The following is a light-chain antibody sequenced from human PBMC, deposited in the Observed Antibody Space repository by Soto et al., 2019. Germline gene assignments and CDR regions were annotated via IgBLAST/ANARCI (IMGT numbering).Light chain of an antibody. V-gene: IGKV1-5*03. J-gene: IGKJ1*01. CDR1: QSTSRW. CDR3: QQYHSYSST. CDR2: KAS. Sequence: DIQMTQSPSTLSAFAGDRVTITCRASQSTSRWLAWYQQKPVNAPQLLIPKASSFESGVPSRLSGSGSGTEFTLTIGGLKLDDFATYYCQQYHSYSSTFGQGTKVESK.